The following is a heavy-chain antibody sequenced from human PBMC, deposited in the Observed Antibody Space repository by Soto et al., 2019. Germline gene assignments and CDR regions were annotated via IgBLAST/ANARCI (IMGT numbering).Heavy chain of an antibody. J-gene: IGHJ4*02. CDR2: IHHSGST. CDR1: GGSISSGENF. D-gene: IGHD4-17*01. V-gene: IGHV4-30-4*01. Sequence: PSETLSLTCTVSGGSISSGENFWNWIRQSPGKGLEWIGYIHHSGSTYYNPSLKSRLTISVDTSKNQISLKLNSVTAADTAVYYCARDTVTYPYYFDYWGQGTLVTVSS. CDR3: ARDTVTYPYYFDY.